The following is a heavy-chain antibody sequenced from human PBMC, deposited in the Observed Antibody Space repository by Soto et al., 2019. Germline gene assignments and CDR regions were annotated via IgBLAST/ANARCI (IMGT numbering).Heavy chain of an antibody. CDR2: ISSSSSYI. Sequence: GGSLRLSCAASGFTFSSYSMNWVRQAPGKGLEWVSSISSSSSYIYYADSVKGRFTISRDNAKNSLYLQMNSLRAEDTAVYYCARDLTTVNHHYGMDVWGQGTTVTVSS. V-gene: IGHV3-21*01. CDR3: ARDLTTVNHHYGMDV. J-gene: IGHJ6*02. CDR1: GFTFSSYS. D-gene: IGHD4-17*01.